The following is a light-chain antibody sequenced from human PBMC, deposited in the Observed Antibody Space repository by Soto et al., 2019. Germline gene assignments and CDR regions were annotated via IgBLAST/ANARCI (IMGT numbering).Light chain of an antibody. CDR1: QSISSTY. J-gene: IGKJ1*01. V-gene: IGKV3-20*01. CDR3: QQYFASSWT. Sequence: EIVLTQSPGTLSLSPGERATLSCRVSQSISSTYLAWYRQKPGQPPRLLIYAASSRATGIPDRFSGSGSGTDFTLTISRLEPEDFAVYYCQQYFASSWTFGQGTKVDIK. CDR2: AAS.